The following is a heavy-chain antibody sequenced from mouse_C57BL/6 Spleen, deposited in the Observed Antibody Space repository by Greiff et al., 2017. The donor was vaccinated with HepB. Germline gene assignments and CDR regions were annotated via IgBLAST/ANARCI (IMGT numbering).Heavy chain of an antibody. CDR3: ARGDGLYGSSPYWYFDV. D-gene: IGHD1-1*01. V-gene: IGHV1-61*01. CDR2: IYPSDSET. Sequence: QVQLQQPGAELVRPGSSVKLSCKASGYTFTSYWMDWLKQRPGQGLEWIGNIYPSDSETHYNQKFKDKATLTVDKSSSTAYMQLSSLTSEDSAVYYCARGDGLYGSSPYWYFDVWGTGTTVTVSS. CDR1: GYTFTSYW. J-gene: IGHJ1*03.